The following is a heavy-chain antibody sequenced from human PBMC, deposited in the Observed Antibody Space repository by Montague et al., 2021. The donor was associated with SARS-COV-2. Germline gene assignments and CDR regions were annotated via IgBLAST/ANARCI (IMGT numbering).Heavy chain of an antibody. D-gene: IGHD2-2*01. CDR3: ARIPVGSKYYFDF. Sequence: CPISGDSVSSNLATWNWIRQSPSRGLEWLGRTYYRSKWYNDYAESVKSRITIAPDTSKHQFSLHLNSVTPEDTAVYYCARIPVGSKYYFDFWGQGTLVTVSS. V-gene: IGHV6-1*01. CDR2: TYYRSKWYN. CDR1: GDSVSSNLAT. J-gene: IGHJ4*02.